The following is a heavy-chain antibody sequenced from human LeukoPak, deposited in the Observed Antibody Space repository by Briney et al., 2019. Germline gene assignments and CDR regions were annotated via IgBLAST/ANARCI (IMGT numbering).Heavy chain of an antibody. V-gene: IGHV3-11*01. J-gene: IGHJ4*02. CDR1: GFTFSDYY. Sequence: GGSLRLSCLASGFTFSDYYMSWVRQAPGKGLEWISYLSSRGYPTYYAESVKGRFTISRDNAKNTLYLQMHNLRTDDTAVYFCARVGIALTSPFDYWGLGTLVAVSS. CDR3: ARVGIALTSPFDY. CDR2: LSSRGYPT. D-gene: IGHD1-1*01.